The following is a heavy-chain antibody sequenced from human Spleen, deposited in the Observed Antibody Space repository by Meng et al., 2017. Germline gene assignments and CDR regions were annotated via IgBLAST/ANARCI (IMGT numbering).Heavy chain of an antibody. J-gene: IGHJ5*02. CDR3: AKEFNVVVPAARNWFDP. Sequence: GGSLRLSCAASGFTFSSYAMSWVRQAPGKGLEWVSAISGSGGSTYYADSVKGRFTISRDNSKNTLYLQMNSLRAEDTAVYYCAKEFNVVVPAARNWFDPWGQGTLVTVSS. CDR1: GFTFSSYA. V-gene: IGHV3-23*01. CDR2: ISGSGGST. D-gene: IGHD2-2*01.